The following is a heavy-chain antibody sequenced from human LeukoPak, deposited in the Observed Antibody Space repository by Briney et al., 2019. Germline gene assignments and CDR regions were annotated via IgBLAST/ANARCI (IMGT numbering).Heavy chain of an antibody. Sequence: PGGSLRLSCAASGFTFSDYALNWVRQAPGKGLEWVSFITISGGASYYADSVKGRFTVSRDNSKNTLFLQMSGLRAEDTAVYYCAKGTAVTTFFDSWGQGALVAVSS. CDR3: AKGTAVTTFFDS. CDR2: ITISGGAS. CDR1: GFTFSDYA. J-gene: IGHJ4*02. V-gene: IGHV3-23*01. D-gene: IGHD4-17*01.